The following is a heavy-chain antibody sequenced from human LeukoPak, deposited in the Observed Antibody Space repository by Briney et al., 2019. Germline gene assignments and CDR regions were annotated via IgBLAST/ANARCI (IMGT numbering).Heavy chain of an antibody. J-gene: IGHJ4*02. Sequence: GGSLRLSCAASGFTFSSYGMHWVRQAPGKGLERVAVISYDGSNKYYADSVKGRFTISRDNSKNTLHLQMNSLRAEDTAVYYCAKDRYDSSGFDYWGQGTLVTVSS. V-gene: IGHV3-30*18. CDR2: ISYDGSNK. CDR3: AKDRYDSSGFDY. CDR1: GFTFSSYG. D-gene: IGHD3-22*01.